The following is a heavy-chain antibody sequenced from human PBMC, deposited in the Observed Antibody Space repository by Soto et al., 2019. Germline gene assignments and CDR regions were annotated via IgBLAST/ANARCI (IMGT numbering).Heavy chain of an antibody. V-gene: IGHV3-21*01. J-gene: IGHJ6*02. Sequence: GGSLRLSCAASGFTFSSYSMNWVRQAPGKGLEWVSYISSSTGYTYYADSVKGRFTISRDNAKNSLYLQMNSLRAEDTAVYYCARDRGCSGGSCYSKGMDVCGQGTTVTVSS. D-gene: IGHD2-15*01. CDR1: GFTFSSYS. CDR2: ISSSTGYT. CDR3: ARDRGCSGGSCYSKGMDV.